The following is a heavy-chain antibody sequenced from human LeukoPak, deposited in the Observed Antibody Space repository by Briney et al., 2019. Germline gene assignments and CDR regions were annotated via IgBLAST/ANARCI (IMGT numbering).Heavy chain of an antibody. CDR2: ISSSNSYI. CDR3: ARDSPLMGY. J-gene: IGHJ4*02. D-gene: IGHD3-10*01. V-gene: IGHV3-21*01. CDR1: GFTFSSYS. Sequence: GGSLRLSCAASGFTFSSYSMNWVRQAPGKGLEWVSSISSSNSYIYCADSVKGRFTISRDNAKNSLYLQMNSLRAEDTAVYYCARDSPLMGYWGQGTLVTVSS.